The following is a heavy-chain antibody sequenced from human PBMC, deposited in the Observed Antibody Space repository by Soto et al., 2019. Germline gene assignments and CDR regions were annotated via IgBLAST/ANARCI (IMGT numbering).Heavy chain of an antibody. CDR1: GFTFSNYG. V-gene: IGHV3-23*01. J-gene: IGHJ4*02. CDR3: ARAYSGSDYLPFDY. D-gene: IGHD3-22*01. CDR2: MSGSGGST. Sequence: EVQLLVSGGGLVQPGGSLRLSCAASGFTFSNYGMSWVREASGKGLEWVSAMSGSGGSTYYEGYVKDRFTTSRDNSKNTLYLQINSLRAEGTAVYYWARAYSGSDYLPFDYWGQGTLVTVSS.